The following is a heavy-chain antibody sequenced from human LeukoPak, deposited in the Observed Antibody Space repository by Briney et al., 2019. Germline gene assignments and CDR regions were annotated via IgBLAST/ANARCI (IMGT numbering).Heavy chain of an antibody. Sequence: GGSLRLSCAASGFTFSSYAMHWVRQAPGKGLEWVAVISYDGSNKYYADSVKGRFTISRDNSENTLYLQMNSLRAEDTAVYYCARDHGTYGMDVWGQGTTVTVSS. CDR3: ARDHGTYGMDV. V-gene: IGHV3-30-3*01. CDR1: GFTFSSYA. D-gene: IGHD1-1*01. J-gene: IGHJ6*02. CDR2: ISYDGSNK.